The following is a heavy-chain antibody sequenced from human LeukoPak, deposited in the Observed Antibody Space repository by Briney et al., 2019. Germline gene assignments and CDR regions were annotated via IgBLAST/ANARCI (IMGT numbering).Heavy chain of an antibody. J-gene: IGHJ3*02. D-gene: IGHD1-14*01. CDR1: GFTFSSYG. Sequence: GRSLRLSCAASGFTFSSYGVHWVRQAPGKGLEWVAVISYDGSNKYYADSVKGRFTISRDNSKNTLYLKMNRQRAEDAAVYYCXKESALTNAFDIWGQGXMVTV. CDR2: ISYDGSNK. CDR3: XKESALTNAFDI. V-gene: IGHV3-30*18.